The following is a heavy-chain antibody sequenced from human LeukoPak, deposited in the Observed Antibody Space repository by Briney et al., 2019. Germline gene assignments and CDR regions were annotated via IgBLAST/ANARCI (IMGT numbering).Heavy chain of an antibody. Sequence: SETLSLTCTVSGGSVSSSRYYWGWIRQSPGKGLEYIGSIYYSGSTYYNPSLKSRVTISVDTSKNQFSPKLSSVTAADTAVYFCASNPSYTSGRQLDNWGQGTLVSVSS. D-gene: IGHD6-19*01. J-gene: IGHJ4*02. CDR1: GGSVSSSRYY. CDR2: IYYSGST. CDR3: ASNPSYTSGRQLDN. V-gene: IGHV4-39*01.